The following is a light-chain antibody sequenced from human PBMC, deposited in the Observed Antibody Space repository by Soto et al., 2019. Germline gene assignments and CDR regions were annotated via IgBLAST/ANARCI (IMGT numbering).Light chain of an antibody. J-gene: IGKJ2*01. CDR2: DAS. CDR1: QSVSSY. Sequence: DIGLTQSPATLSLSPGERATLSCRATQSVSSYLAWYQQKPGQAPRLLIYDASKRATGIPARFSGSGSGTDFTLTISSLEPEDFAVYYCQKRSNWPYTFGQGTKLEIK. CDR3: QKRSNWPYT. V-gene: IGKV3-11*01.